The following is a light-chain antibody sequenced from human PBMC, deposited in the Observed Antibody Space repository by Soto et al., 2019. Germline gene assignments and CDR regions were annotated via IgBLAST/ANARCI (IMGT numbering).Light chain of an antibody. CDR1: HSISDT. V-gene: IGKV3-15*01. CDR3: QQYNSWPRT. CDR2: GSS. Sequence: EIVMTQSPVTLSVSPGERATLSCRASHSISDTLAWYQQKPGQAPRLLIFGSSTRAPGIPARFSASGSETEFTLTITTLQSEDFAVYYCQQYNSWPRTFGQGTKVEFK. J-gene: IGKJ1*01.